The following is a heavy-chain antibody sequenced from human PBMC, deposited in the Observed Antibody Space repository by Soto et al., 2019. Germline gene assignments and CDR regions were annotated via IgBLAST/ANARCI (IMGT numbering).Heavy chain of an antibody. CDR1: GGSFSDTY. CDR3: ARGVRLFRGIFDP. Sequence: QVHLQQWGAGLLKPSETLSLTCAVYGGSFSDTYWNWFRQPPGKGLEWIGEINHNTNTTYNPSLTRRVSISVDTSKNHFSLKLTSATAADTAVYYCARGVRLFRGIFDPWGQGTLVTVSS. V-gene: IGHV4-34*01. D-gene: IGHD2-15*01. J-gene: IGHJ5*02. CDR2: INHNTNT.